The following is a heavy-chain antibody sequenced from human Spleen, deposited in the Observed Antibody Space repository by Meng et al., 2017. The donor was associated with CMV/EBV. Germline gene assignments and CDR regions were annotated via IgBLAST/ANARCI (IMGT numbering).Heavy chain of an antibody. Sequence: GESLKISCSASGFTFSPYSMNWVRQAPGKGLEWLANIMKDEGEKKYVDSVKGRFTISRDNAKNSIYLQMNSLRAEDSAVYYCVRDTDWGRFDSWGQGTLVTVSS. D-gene: IGHD3-9*01. V-gene: IGHV3-7*01. CDR1: GFTFSPYS. CDR3: VRDTDWGRFDS. J-gene: IGHJ4*02. CDR2: IMKDEGEK.